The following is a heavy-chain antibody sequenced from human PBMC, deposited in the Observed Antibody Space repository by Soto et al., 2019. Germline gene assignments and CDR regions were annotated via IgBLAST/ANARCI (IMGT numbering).Heavy chain of an antibody. J-gene: IGHJ4*02. CDR2: IYYSGST. Sequence: SETLSLTCTVSGGSISSSSYYWGWIRQPPGKGLEWIGSIYYSGSTYYNPSLKSRVTISVDTSKNQFSLKLSSVTAADTAVYYCARTGIQLRGYYFDYWGQGTLVTVSS. D-gene: IGHD5-18*01. CDR1: GGSISSSSYY. CDR3: ARTGIQLRGYYFDY. V-gene: IGHV4-39*01.